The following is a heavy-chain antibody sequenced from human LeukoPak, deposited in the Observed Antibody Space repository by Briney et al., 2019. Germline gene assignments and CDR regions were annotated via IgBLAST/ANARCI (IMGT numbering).Heavy chain of an antibody. J-gene: IGHJ4*02. CDR1: GFRFSGIG. CDR2: IRNDGGNK. V-gene: IGHV3-30*02. D-gene: IGHD6-6*01. Sequence: GGSLRLSCAATGFRFSGIGMHWVRQAPGKGLDWVAYIRNDGGNKQYADSVKGRFSISRDNSKNSLSLEMNSLRAEDTAVYYCAKDLWYTSSSEEYWGQGTLVTVSS. CDR3: AKDLWYTSSSEEY.